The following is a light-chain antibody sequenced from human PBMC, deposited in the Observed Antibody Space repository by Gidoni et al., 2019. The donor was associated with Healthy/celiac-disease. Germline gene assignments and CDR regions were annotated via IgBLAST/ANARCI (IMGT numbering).Light chain of an antibody. J-gene: IGKJ4*01. CDR2: GAS. CDR1: QRVSSSY. V-gene: IGKV3-20*01. Sequence: EIVLTQSPGTLSLSPGERATLSCRASQRVSSSYLAWYQQKPGQAPRLLIYGASSRATGIPDRFSGSGSGTDFTLTISRLEPEDFAVYYCQQYGSSLSITFXGXTKVEIK. CDR3: QQYGSSLSIT.